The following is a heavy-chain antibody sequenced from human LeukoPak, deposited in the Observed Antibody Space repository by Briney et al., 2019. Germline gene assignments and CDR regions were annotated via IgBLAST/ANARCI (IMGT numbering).Heavy chain of an antibody. CDR1: GFTFSSYT. CDR2: IKQDGSEK. Sequence: PGGSLRLSCTASGFTFSSYTMHWVRRAPGKGLEWVANIKQDGSEKYYVDSVKGRFTISRDNAKNSLYLQMNSLRAEDTAVYYCARSSSWRRDDAFDIWGQGTMVTVSS. J-gene: IGHJ3*02. D-gene: IGHD6-13*01. V-gene: IGHV3-7*01. CDR3: ARSSSWRRDDAFDI.